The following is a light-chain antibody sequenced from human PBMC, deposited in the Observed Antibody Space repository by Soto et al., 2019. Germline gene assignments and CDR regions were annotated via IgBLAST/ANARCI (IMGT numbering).Light chain of an antibody. J-gene: IGLJ1*01. CDR1: ISDVGRYNF. CDR2: DVI. V-gene: IGLV2-11*01. Sequence: SAGRLPRSVFGSTGQAYTISCTGTISDVGRYNFVSWYQQHPDKAPKLMIYDVIKRPSGVPDRFSGSKYGNTASLTIYGLQAEDEADYHCCSYAGSYTHIFGTGTTVT. CDR3: CSYAGSYTHI.